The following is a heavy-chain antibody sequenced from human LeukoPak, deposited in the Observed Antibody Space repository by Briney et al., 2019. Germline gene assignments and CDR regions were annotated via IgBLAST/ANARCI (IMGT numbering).Heavy chain of an antibody. CDR2: VYTSGST. Sequence: SQTLSLTCTVTGGSISTGSYYWSWIRQPAGKGLEWIGRVYTSGSTNYNPSLKSRVTISIDTSKNQFSLKLTSVTAADTAVYYCARDRSPYWGQGTLVTVSS. J-gene: IGHJ4*02. V-gene: IGHV4-61*02. CDR1: GGSISTGSYY. CDR3: ARDRSPY.